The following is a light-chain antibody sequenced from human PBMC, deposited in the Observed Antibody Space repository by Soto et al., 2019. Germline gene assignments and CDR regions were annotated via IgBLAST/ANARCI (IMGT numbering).Light chain of an antibody. Sequence: EVVLTQSPFTLSLSPGERATLSCRAIQSVSTYLAWYQQRPGQAPRLLIYDASYRATDIPPRFSGSGSGTDFTLTISSLEPEDFAVYYCQQRSSWPPTITFGQGTRLEIK. J-gene: IGKJ5*01. CDR3: QQRSSWPPTIT. V-gene: IGKV3-11*01. CDR1: QSVSTY. CDR2: DAS.